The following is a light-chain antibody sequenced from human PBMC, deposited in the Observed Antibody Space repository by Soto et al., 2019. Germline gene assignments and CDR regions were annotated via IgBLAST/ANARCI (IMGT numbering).Light chain of an antibody. J-gene: IGKJ4*01. CDR1: QSVGSK. V-gene: IGKV3-15*01. CDR2: DAF. CDR3: QHYNNWPPLT. Sequence: EVVMTQSPATLSVSPGERATLSCRASQSVGSKLAWYQQKPGQAPRLLIFDAFTRATGIPARFSGSGSGTEFTLFISSLQSEDFAVYYCQHYNNWPPLTFGGGTKVEI.